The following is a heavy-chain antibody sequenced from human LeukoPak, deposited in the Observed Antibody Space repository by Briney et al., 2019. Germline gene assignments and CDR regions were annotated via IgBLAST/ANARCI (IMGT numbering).Heavy chain of an antibody. V-gene: IGHV4-39*01. CDR2: IYYSGTT. Sequence: SETLSLTCTVSGGSISNSGYYWGWIRQPPGKGLEWIGNIYYSGTTYYNPSLRSRVTISVDTSKNQFSLKLSSVTAADTAVYYCARRYCSDTNCSFFDYWGQGALVTVSS. J-gene: IGHJ4*02. CDR3: ARRYCSDTNCSFFDY. CDR1: GGSISNSGYY. D-gene: IGHD2-2*01.